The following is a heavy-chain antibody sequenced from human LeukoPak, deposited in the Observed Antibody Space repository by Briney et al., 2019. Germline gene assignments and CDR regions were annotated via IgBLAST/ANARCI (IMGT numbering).Heavy chain of an antibody. V-gene: IGHV4-59*08. Sequence: PSETLSLTCTVSGGSMRNYYWSWIRQSPGKGLEWIGYIHYSGSTDYNPSLRSRVTISVDTSKSQFSLKLRSVTAADTAVYYCARGPLNWFDPWGQGTLVTVSS. CDR2: IHYSGST. CDR3: ARGPLNWFDP. J-gene: IGHJ5*02. CDR1: GGSMRNYY.